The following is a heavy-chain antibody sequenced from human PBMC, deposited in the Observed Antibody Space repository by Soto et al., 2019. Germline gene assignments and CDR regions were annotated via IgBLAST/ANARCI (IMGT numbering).Heavy chain of an antibody. V-gene: IGHV4-59*12. J-gene: IGHJ5*01. D-gene: IGHD3-10*01. CDR2: IYYSGST. CDR1: GGCISSYY. Sequence: PSETLSLTCTVSGGCISSYYWSWIRQPPGKGLEWIGYIYYSGSTNYNPSLKSRVTISIDTSKNQFSLKLSSVTAADTAVYYCARYYVSGSYFDSWGQGTLVTVSS. CDR3: ARYYVSGSYFDS.